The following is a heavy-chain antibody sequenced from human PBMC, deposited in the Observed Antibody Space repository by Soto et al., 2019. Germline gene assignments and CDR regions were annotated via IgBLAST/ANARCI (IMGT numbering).Heavy chain of an antibody. CDR2: TYYRSKWYN. CDR1: GDSVSSNSAA. V-gene: IGHV6-1*01. Sequence: SQTLSLTCAISGDSVSSNSAASNWIRQSPSRGLEWLVRTYYRSKWYNDYAVSVKSRITINPDTSKNQFSLQLNSVTPEDTAVYYCARELWNDVFLYYYGMDVWGQGTTVTVSS. CDR3: ARELWNDVFLYYYGMDV. J-gene: IGHJ6*02. D-gene: IGHD1-1*01.